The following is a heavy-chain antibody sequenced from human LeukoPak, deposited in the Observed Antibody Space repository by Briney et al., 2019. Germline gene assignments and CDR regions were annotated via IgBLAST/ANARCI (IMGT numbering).Heavy chain of an antibody. CDR2: IWYGGSNK. Sequence: PGGSLRLSCEASGFTFSSYGMHWVRQAPGKGLEWVAVIWYGGSNKYYADSVKGRFTISRDNSKNTPYLQMNSLRAEDTAVYYCAKIFGVVTGQNDAFDIWGQGTMVTVSS. V-gene: IGHV3-30*02. CDR3: AKIFGVVTGQNDAFDI. J-gene: IGHJ3*02. D-gene: IGHD3-3*01. CDR1: GFTFSSYG.